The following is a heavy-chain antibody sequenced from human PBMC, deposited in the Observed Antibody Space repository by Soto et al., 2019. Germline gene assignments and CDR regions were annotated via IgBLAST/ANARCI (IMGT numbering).Heavy chain of an antibody. CDR1: GGTFSSYT. CDR3: ARDRDNWNDGGDYCMDV. Sequence: QVQLVQSGAEVKKPGSSVKVSCKASGGTFSSYTISWVRQAPGQGLEWMGRIIPILGIANYAQKFQGRVTITADKSTSTAYMELSSLRSEDTAVYYCARDRDNWNDGGDYCMDVWGQGTTVTVSS. D-gene: IGHD1-1*01. V-gene: IGHV1-69*08. J-gene: IGHJ6*02. CDR2: IIPILGIA.